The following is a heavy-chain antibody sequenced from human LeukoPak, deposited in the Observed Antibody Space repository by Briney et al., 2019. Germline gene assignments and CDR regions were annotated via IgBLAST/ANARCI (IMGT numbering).Heavy chain of an antibody. Sequence: GGSLRLSCAASGFTFSSNAKNWVRQGQGKGLEWVSAIIGSGVSTYYADSVKCRFTNSRDNSKNTLYLQMNSLRAEDTAVYYCAKDPVDYWGQGTLVTVSS. CDR1: GFTFSSNA. CDR3: AKDPVDY. J-gene: IGHJ4*02. CDR2: IIGSGVST. V-gene: IGHV3-23*01.